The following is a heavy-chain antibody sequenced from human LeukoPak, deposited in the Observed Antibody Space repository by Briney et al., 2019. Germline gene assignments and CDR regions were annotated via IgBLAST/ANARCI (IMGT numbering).Heavy chain of an antibody. V-gene: IGHV4-59*08. J-gene: IGHJ4*02. D-gene: IGHD3-16*02. Sequence: SETLSLTCTVSGGSISSYYWSWIRQPPGKGLEWIGYIYYSGSTNYNPSLKSRVTISVDTSKNQFSLKLSSVTAADTAVYYCARRGGVWGSYRYYYFDYWGQGTLVTVSS. CDR3: ARRGGVWGSYRYYYFDY. CDR1: GGSISSYY. CDR2: IYYSGST.